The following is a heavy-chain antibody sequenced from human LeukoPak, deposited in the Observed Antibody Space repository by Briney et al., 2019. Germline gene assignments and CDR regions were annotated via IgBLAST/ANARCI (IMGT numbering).Heavy chain of an antibody. V-gene: IGHV4-61*02. J-gene: IGHJ4*02. Sequence: PSETLSLTCTVSGGSISSGSYYWSWIRQPAGKGLEWIGRIYTSGSTNYNPSLKSRVTISVDTSKNQFSLNLRSVTAADTAVYYCARDRGEMPNDYWGQGTLVTVSS. CDR1: GGSISSGSYY. CDR2: IYTSGST. D-gene: IGHD3-10*01. CDR3: ARDRGEMPNDY.